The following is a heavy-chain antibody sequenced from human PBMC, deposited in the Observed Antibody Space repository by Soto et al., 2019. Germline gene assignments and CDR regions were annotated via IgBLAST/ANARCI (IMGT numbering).Heavy chain of an antibody. CDR2: IYHSGST. Sequence: QVQLQESGPGLVKPSGTLSLTCAVSSGSISSSNWWSWVRQPPGKGLEWIGEIYHSGSTNSNPSLKSRVTISVDKSKNQYSLKLSSVTAADTAVYYCAGVAGVVTAGGYFDYWGQGTLVTVSS. D-gene: IGHD6-13*01. J-gene: IGHJ4*02. CDR3: AGVAGVVTAGGYFDY. V-gene: IGHV4-4*02. CDR1: SGSISSSNW.